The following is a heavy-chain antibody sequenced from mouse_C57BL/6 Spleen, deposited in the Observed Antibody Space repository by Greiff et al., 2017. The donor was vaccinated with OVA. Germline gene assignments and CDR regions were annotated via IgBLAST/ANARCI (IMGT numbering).Heavy chain of an antibody. V-gene: IGHV1-52*01. J-gene: IGHJ2*01. D-gene: IGHD2-2*01. CDR1: GYTFTSYW. CDR3: ARRGYGYDYFGD. CDR2: IDPSDCET. Sequence: QVQLKQPGAELVRPGSSVKLSCKASGYTFTSYWMHWVKQRPIQGLEWIGNIDPSDCETHYNQKFKDKATLTVDKSSSTAYMQLSSLTSEDSAVYYCARRGYGYDYFGDWGQGTTLTVSS.